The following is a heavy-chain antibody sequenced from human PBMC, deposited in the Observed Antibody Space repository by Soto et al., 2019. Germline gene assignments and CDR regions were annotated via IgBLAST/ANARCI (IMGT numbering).Heavy chain of an antibody. CDR1: GFTFSSYW. CDR2: IKQDGSEK. V-gene: IGHV3-7*05. Sequence: GGSLRLSCAASGFTFSSYWMSWVRQAPGKGLEWVANIKQDGSEKYYVDSVKGRFTISRDNAKNSLYLQMNSLRAEDTAVYYCARDRVEGVVTYYYYYYGMDVWGQGTTVTVSS. J-gene: IGHJ6*02. D-gene: IGHD3-22*01. CDR3: ARDRVEGVVTYYYYYYGMDV.